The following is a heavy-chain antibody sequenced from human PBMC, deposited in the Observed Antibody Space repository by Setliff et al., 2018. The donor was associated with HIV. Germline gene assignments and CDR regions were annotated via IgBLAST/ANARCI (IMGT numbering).Heavy chain of an antibody. D-gene: IGHD6-19*01. J-gene: IGHJ6*03. CDR3: ARDLVAVANTFYHYYMDV. CDR1: GYTFTGYF. V-gene: IGHV1-2*02. Sequence: GPSVKVSCKASGYTFTGYFMHWVRPAPGQGLEWMGWINPNSGDTNYAQKFQGRVTMTTETSISTAYMELSRLRSDDTAVYYCARDLVAVANTFYHYYMDVWCKGTTVTVSS. CDR2: INPNSGDT.